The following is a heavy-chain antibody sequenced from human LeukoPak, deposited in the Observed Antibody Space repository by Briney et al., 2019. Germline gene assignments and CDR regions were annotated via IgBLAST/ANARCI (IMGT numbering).Heavy chain of an antibody. J-gene: IGHJ4*02. V-gene: IGHV1-69*01. CDR2: IIPIFGTA. D-gene: IGHD1-26*01. CDR1: GGTFSSYA. Sequence: SVKLSCKASGGTFSSYAISWVRQAPGQGLEWMGGIIPIFGTANYAQKFQGRVTITADESTSTAYMELSSLRSEDTVVYYCAREVGREGFDYWGQGTLVTVSS. CDR3: AREVGREGFDY.